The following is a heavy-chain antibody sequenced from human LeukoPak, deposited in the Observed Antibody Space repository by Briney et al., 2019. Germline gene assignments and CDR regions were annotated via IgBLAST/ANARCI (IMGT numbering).Heavy chain of an antibody. CDR2: IYYSGST. Sequence: SETLSLTCTVSGGSISSSSYYWGWIRQPPGKGLEWIGSIYYSGSTYYNPSLKSRVTISVDMSKNQFSLKLSSVTAADTAVYYCARTYCSGGSCYSARWFDPWGQGTLVTVSS. D-gene: IGHD2-15*01. J-gene: IGHJ5*02. CDR3: ARTYCSGGSCYSARWFDP. V-gene: IGHV4-39*01. CDR1: GGSISSSSYY.